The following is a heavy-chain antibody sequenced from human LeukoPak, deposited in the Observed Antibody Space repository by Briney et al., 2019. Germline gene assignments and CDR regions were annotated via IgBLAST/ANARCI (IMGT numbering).Heavy chain of an antibody. Sequence: GGSLRLSCAASGFTFSRYAVHWVRQAPGKGLEWVAVISYDGSNKYYADSVKGRFTISRDNSKNTLYLQMNSLRAEDTAVYYCAKGTTFYDNSGYPFDYWGQGTLVTVSS. J-gene: IGHJ4*02. CDR3: AKGTTFYDNSGYPFDY. CDR1: GFTFSRYA. CDR2: ISYDGSNK. V-gene: IGHV3-30-3*01. D-gene: IGHD3-22*01.